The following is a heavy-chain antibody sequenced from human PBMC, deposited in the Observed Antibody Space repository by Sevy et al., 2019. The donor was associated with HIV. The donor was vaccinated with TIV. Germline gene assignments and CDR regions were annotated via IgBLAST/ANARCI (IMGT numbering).Heavy chain of an antibody. Sequence: ASVKVSCKASGGTFSSYAISWVRQAPGQGLEWMGGIIPIFGTANYAQKFQGRVTITADESTSTAYMELSSLRSEDTDVYYCAREDYYDSSGYPRAFDIWGQGTMVTVSS. CDR2: IIPIFGTA. V-gene: IGHV1-69*13. CDR1: GGTFSSYA. J-gene: IGHJ3*02. CDR3: AREDYYDSSGYPRAFDI. D-gene: IGHD3-22*01.